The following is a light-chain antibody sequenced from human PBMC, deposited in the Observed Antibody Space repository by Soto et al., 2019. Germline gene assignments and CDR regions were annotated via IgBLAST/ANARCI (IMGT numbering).Light chain of an antibody. Sequence: QSVLTQPASVPGSPGQSITISCTGTSSDVGGYNYVSWYQQHPGKAPKLMIYDVSNRPLGVSNRFSGSKSGNTASLTISGLQAEDEADYYCSSYTSSSTLVVFGGGTKLTVL. CDR2: DVS. CDR3: SSYTSSSTLVV. V-gene: IGLV2-14*01. J-gene: IGLJ2*01. CDR1: SSDVGGYNY.